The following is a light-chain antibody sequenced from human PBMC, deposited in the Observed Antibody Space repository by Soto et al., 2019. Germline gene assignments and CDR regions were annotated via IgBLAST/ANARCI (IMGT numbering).Light chain of an antibody. CDR3: QHDNSYPET. J-gene: IGKJ1*01. CDR1: QTISSW. Sequence: DIQMTQSPSTLSGSVGDRVTITCRASQTISSWLAWYQQKPGKAPKLLIYNASSLKSGVPSRFSGSGSGTEFTLTISSLQPDDFATYYCQHDNSYPETFGQGTKVEIK. CDR2: NAS. V-gene: IGKV1-5*03.